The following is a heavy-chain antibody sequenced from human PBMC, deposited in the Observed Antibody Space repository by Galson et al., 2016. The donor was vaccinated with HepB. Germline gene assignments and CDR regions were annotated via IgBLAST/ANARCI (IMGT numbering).Heavy chain of an antibody. V-gene: IGHV3-49*03. CDR3: SRGDYPSHDDY. J-gene: IGHJ4*02. CDR2: IGTAFFGGTT. Sequence: SLRLSCAASGFSFGDFAFNWFRQAPGKGLEWVGFIGTAFFGGTTKYAASVQGSFTISRDDSKSIAYLQMNNLNTEDTAVYYCSRGDYPSHDDYWGQGTLVTVSS. CDR1: GFSFGDFA. D-gene: IGHD4/OR15-4a*01.